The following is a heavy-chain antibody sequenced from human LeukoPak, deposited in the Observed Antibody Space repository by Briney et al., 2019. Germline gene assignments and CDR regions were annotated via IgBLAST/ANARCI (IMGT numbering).Heavy chain of an antibody. CDR1: GGSISSSSYY. V-gene: IGHV4-39*07. J-gene: IGHJ3*02. D-gene: IGHD3-22*01. CDR3: ARAGYYYDSSGHRVGAFDI. CDR2: IYYSGST. Sequence: PSETLSLTCTVSGGSISSSSYYWGWIRQPPGKGLEWIGSIYYSGSTNYNPSLKSRVTISVDTSKNQFSLKLSSVTAADTAVYYCARAGYYYDSSGHRVGAFDIWGQGTMVTVSS.